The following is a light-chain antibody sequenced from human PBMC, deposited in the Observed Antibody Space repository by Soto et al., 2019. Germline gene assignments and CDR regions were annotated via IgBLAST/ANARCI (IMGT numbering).Light chain of an antibody. V-gene: IGKV3D-15*01. CDR1: QNIRTD. CDR2: DAS. Sequence: DIVMTQSPATLSVSPGERATLSCRASQNIRTDLAWYQQRSGQGPRLLIYDASTRATGIPARFSGSGSGTDFTLTISSLQSEDFAVYYCHQYNNGPPWTFGQGTNVEIK. CDR3: HQYNNGPPWT. J-gene: IGKJ1*01.